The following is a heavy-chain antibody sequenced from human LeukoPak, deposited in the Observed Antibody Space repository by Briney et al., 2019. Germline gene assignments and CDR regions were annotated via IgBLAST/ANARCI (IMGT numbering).Heavy chain of an antibody. J-gene: IGHJ5*02. V-gene: IGHV4-4*02. CDR3: ARGHGSGGSSDWFDP. Sequence: PSGTLSLTCAVSGASISSSKWWGWVRQSPGKGLEWIGEISHTGNTIYNPSLKSRVATSLDNSNNDFSLKLTSVTAADTAVYYCARGHGSGGSSDWFDPWGQGTLVTVSS. D-gene: IGHD3-10*01. CDR2: ISHTGNT. CDR1: GASISSSKW.